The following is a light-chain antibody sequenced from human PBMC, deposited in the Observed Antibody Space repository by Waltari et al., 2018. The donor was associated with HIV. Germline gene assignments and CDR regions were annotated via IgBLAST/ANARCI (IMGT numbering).Light chain of an antibody. Sequence: EIVMTQSPATLSVSPGERATLSCRASQSIANNLAWYQQKLGQAPRLLIYGASTRATDIPARFSGSGSGTEFTLTINKLQSEDFADYDCQQNHDWPPITFGQGTRLEIK. J-gene: IGKJ5*01. CDR2: GAS. CDR3: QQNHDWPPIT. CDR1: QSIANN. V-gene: IGKV3-15*01.